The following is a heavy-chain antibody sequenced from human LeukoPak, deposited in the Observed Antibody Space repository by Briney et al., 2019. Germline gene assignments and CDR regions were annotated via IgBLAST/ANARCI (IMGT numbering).Heavy chain of an antibody. Sequence: SQTLSLTCTVSGGSISSGGYSWSWIRQPPGKGLEWIGYIYHSGSTYYNPSLKSRVTISVDRSKNQFSLKLSSVTAADTAVYYCARDPSSTSPEEGYWYFDLWGRGTLVTVSS. CDR3: ARDPSSTSPEEGYWYFDL. J-gene: IGHJ2*01. CDR2: IYHSGST. D-gene: IGHD2-2*01. V-gene: IGHV4-30-2*01. CDR1: GGSISSGGYS.